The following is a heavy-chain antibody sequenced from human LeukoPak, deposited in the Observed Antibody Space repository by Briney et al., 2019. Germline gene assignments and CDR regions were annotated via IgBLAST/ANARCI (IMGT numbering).Heavy chain of an antibody. CDR1: GFTFSSYG. V-gene: IGHV3-30*03. D-gene: IGHD3-10*01. CDR2: VSYEGGTQ. CDR3: ARDYYGSGSYGLFHH. Sequence: GGSLRLSCAASGFTFSSYGMHWVRQSPGQGLEWVAVVSYEGGTQYYADSVKGRFTISRDNSKTTLYLQMNSLRAEDTAVYYCARDYYGSGSYGLFHHWGQGTLVTVSS. J-gene: IGHJ1*01.